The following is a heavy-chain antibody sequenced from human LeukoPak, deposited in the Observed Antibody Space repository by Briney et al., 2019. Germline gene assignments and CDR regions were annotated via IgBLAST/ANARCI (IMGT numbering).Heavy chain of an antibody. D-gene: IGHD6-19*01. CDR2: IKEDGSEK. Sequence: PGGSLRLSCVASGFTFSSHWMSWVRQAPGKGLEWVAKIKEDGSEKNYVDSVKGRFTISRDNAKNSLYLQMNSLRAEDRAVYYCARTYSSGWYGSAFDLWGQGTMVTVSS. CDR1: GFTFSSHW. CDR3: ARTYSSGWYGSAFDL. J-gene: IGHJ3*01. V-gene: IGHV3-7*01.